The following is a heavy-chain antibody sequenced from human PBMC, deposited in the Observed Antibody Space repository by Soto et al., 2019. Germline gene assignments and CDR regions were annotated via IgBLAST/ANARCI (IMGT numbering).Heavy chain of an antibody. D-gene: IGHD3-10*01. CDR3: ARGVGSGTYYNQYNWFDP. Sequence: PSETLSLTCTVSGGSISSRGYYWGWIRQPPGKGMEWVGTIYYSGSTYYNPSLKSRVTISVDTSKNQFSLKLSSVTAADTAVYYCARGVGSGTYYNQYNWFDPWGQGTLVTVSS. CDR2: IYYSGST. J-gene: IGHJ5*02. V-gene: IGHV4-39*01. CDR1: GGSISSRGYY.